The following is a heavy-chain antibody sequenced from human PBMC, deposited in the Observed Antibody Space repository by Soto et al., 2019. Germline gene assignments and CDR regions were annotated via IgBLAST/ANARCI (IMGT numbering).Heavy chain of an antibody. CDR1: GCSISSYY. J-gene: IGHJ6*02. CDR3: ARDRSGSYYYYGMDV. D-gene: IGHD3-10*01. CDR2: IYYSGST. Sequence: PSETLSLTCTFSGCSISSYYWSWIRQPPGKGLEWIGYIYYSGSTNYNPSLKSRVTISVDTSKNQFSLKLSSVTAADTAVYYCARDRSGSYYYYGMDVWGQGTTVTVSS. V-gene: IGHV4-59*01.